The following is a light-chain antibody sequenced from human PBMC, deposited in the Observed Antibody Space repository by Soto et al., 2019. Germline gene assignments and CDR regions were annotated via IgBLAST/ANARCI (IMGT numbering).Light chain of an antibody. CDR3: SSFAGNTRYV. CDR2: EVS. J-gene: IGLJ2*01. Sequence: QSALTQPPSASGSPGQSVTISCTETSSDVGGYNYVSWYQQYPGKAPKLMISEVSKRPSGVPDRFSGSKSGNTASLTFSGLQAEDEADYYCSSFAGNTRYVFGGGTKVTVL. CDR1: SSDVGGYNY. V-gene: IGLV2-8*01.